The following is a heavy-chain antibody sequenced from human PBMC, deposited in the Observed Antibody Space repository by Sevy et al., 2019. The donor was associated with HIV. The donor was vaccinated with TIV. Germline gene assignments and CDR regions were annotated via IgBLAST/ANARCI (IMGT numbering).Heavy chain of an antibody. D-gene: IGHD2-2*01. J-gene: IGHJ5*02. CDR2: ISAYNGNT. CDR3: ARDRRGVVPAARRGWFDP. CDR1: GYTFSSYS. V-gene: IGHV1-18*01. Sequence: ASVKVSCKASGYTFSSYSISWVRQAPGQGLEWMGWISAYNGNTNYAQKLQGRVTMTTDTSTSTAYMELRSLRSDDTAVYYCARDRRGVVPAARRGWFDPWGQGTLVTVSS.